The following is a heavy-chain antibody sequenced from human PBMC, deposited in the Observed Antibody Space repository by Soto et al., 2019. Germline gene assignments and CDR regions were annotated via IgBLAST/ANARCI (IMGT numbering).Heavy chain of an antibody. D-gene: IGHD3-22*01. J-gene: IGHJ6*02. V-gene: IGHV1-8*01. CDR1: GYTFTSYD. CDR2: MNPNSGNI. Sequence: QVQLVQSGAEVKKPGASVKVSCKASGYTFTSYDINWVRQATGQGLEWMGWMNPNSGNIGYAQKFQGRVTMTRNTSISTAYMVLSSLRSEDTAVYYCARERAVVITTMGREDYYYYGMDVWGQGTTVTVSS. CDR3: ARERAVVITTMGREDYYYYGMDV.